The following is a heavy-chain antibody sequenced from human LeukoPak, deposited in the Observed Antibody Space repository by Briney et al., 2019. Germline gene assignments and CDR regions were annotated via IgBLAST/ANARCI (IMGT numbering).Heavy chain of an antibody. CDR3: ATYYYDSSGYYYFDY. D-gene: IGHD3-22*01. V-gene: IGHV1-69*13. Sequence: SVKVSCKASGGTFSSYAISWVRQAPGQGLEWMEGIIPIFGTANYAQKFQGRVTITADESTSTAYMELSSLRSEDTAVYYCATYYYDSSGYYYFDYWGQGTLVTVSS. CDR2: IIPIFGTA. J-gene: IGHJ4*02. CDR1: GGTFSSYA.